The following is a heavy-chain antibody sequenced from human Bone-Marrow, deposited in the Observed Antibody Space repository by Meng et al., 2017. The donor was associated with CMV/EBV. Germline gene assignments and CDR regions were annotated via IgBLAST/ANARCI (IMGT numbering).Heavy chain of an antibody. J-gene: IGHJ4*02. Sequence: ASVKVSCKASGYTFTSYYIHWVSQAPGQGLEWMGIINPTGGNAGYAQKFQGRVTMTRDTSTTTVYMELSSLGSDDTAVYYCARELRDSYNFDYWGQGTLVTVSS. CDR2: INPTGGNA. V-gene: IGHV1-46*01. D-gene: IGHD5-24*01. CDR3: ARELRDSYNFDY. CDR1: GYTFTSYY.